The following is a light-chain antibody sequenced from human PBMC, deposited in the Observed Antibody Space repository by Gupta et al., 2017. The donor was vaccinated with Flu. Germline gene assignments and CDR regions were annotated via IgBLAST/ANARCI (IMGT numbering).Light chain of an antibody. Sequence: DIVVSQSPFSLSVTPGDPASTSCRSSPSLLHSNGYNYLDWYLQKPGQCPQLLNYLASKRPSGVPDRFSGSGSGTDFTLKISIVVAEDVGLYYCIQALQTPPTFGQGTKLEIK. J-gene: IGKJ2*01. CDR1: PSLLHSNGYNY. V-gene: IGKV2-28*01. CDR2: LAS. CDR3: IQALQTPPT.